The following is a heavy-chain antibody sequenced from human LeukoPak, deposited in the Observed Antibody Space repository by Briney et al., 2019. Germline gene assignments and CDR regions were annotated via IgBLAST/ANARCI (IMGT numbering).Heavy chain of an antibody. J-gene: IGHJ5*02. CDR1: GFTVTSNY. Sequence: GGSLRLSCAASGFTVTSNYFNWVRQAPGKGLEWVSVTYPSGRTFYEDSVKGRFTISRDNSKNTLYLQMNSLRVDDTAVYYCARGLATDLWGQGTLVTVSS. CDR3: ARGLATDL. V-gene: IGHV3-66*01. CDR2: TYPSGRT.